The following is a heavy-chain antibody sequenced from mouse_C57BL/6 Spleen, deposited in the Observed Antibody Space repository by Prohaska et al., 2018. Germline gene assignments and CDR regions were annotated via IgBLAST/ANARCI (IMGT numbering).Heavy chain of an antibody. V-gene: IGHV1-26*01. J-gene: IGHJ4*01. Sequence: HGKSLEWIGDINPNNGGTSYNQKFKGKATLTVDKSSSTAYMELRSLTSEDSAVYYCARSDYGSSLYYAMDYWGQGTSVTVSS. CDR3: ARSDYGSSLYYAMDY. CDR2: INPNNGGT. D-gene: IGHD1-1*01.